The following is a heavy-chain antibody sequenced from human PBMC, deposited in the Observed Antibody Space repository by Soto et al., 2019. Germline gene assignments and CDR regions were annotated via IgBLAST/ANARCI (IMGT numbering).Heavy chain of an antibody. CDR2: IKDDGSEK. CDR1: AFSFSNFW. J-gene: IGHJ3*02. Sequence: EVQLVESGGGLVQPGGSLRLSCAASAFSFSNFWMAWVRQTPGKGPEWVATIKDDGSEKYYVDSLKGRFTVSRDNAENSLYLQMNSLRVEDTAIYYCTRDVGWGDFDIWGQGTMVIVSS. D-gene: IGHD6-19*01. CDR3: TRDVGWGDFDI. V-gene: IGHV3-7*01.